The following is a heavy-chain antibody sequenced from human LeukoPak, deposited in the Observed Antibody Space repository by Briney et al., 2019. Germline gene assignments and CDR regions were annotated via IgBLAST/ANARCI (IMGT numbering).Heavy chain of an antibody. CDR2: ISSIESYI. CDR1: GFTFSIYS. J-gene: IGHJ4*02. V-gene: IGHV3-21*01. D-gene: IGHD3-16*02. CDR3: ARGYRLRGMDYYFDY. Sequence: GGSLRLSCAVSGFTFSIYSMNWVRQAPGGGREWVSFISSIESYIYYAHSVGGRFTISRDNAKTSLYLKMTSLRAEDTAVYYCARGYRLRGMDYYFDYWGQGTLVTVSS.